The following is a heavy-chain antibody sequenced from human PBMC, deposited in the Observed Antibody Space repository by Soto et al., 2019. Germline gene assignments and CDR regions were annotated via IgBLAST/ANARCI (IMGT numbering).Heavy chain of an antibody. D-gene: IGHD6-13*01. CDR1: GYTFTSYA. J-gene: IGHJ3*02. V-gene: IGHV1-3*01. CDR3: AGDLAAAGNNDAFDI. CDR2: INAGNGNT. Sequence: ASVKVSCKASGYTFTSYAMHWVRQAPGQRLEWMGWINAGNGNTKYSQKFQGRVTITRDTSASTAYMELSSLRSEDTAVYYCAGDLAAAGNNDAFDIWGQGTMVTVSS.